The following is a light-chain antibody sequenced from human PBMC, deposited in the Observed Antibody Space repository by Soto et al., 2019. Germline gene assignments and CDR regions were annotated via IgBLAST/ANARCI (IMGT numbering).Light chain of an antibody. CDR2: EVT. CDR1: SSDVGGYNY. J-gene: IGLJ1*01. V-gene: IGLV2-8*01. Sequence: ALTHPPSASGSPGQSVTIPCTGTSSDVGGYNYVSWYQQRPGKVPKDIIYEVTKRPSGVPDRFSGSKAGNTASLTVSGLQAEDEADYFCSSYANNTNMLVCGTGTKVTVL. CDR3: SSYANNTNMLV.